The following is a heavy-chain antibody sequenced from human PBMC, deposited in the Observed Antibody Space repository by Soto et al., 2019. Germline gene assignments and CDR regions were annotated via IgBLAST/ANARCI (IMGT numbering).Heavy chain of an antibody. J-gene: IGHJ4*02. CDR2: INPNSGGT. Sequence: ASVKVSCKASGYTFTGYYMHWVRQAPGQGLEWMGWINPNSGGTNYAQKFQGWVTMTRDTSISTAYMELSRLRSDDTAVYYCARDPNHYYDSSGYYYFDYWGQGTLVTVS. D-gene: IGHD3-22*01. CDR3: ARDPNHYYDSSGYYYFDY. V-gene: IGHV1-2*04. CDR1: GYTFTGYY.